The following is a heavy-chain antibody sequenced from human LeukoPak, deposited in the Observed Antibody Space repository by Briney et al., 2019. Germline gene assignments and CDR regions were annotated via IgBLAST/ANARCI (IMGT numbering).Heavy chain of an antibody. Sequence: AGTLSLSCSASGFTFSSDAMHWVRQAPGRGLDWVSVVYSGGTTYYADSVKGRFTISRDNSKNTLYLQMNSLRAEDTAVYYCARVKVAVAGIGWFDPWGQGSLVTVSS. CDR1: GFTFSSDA. D-gene: IGHD6-13*01. V-gene: IGHV3-53*01. CDR3: ARVKVAVAGIGWFDP. CDR2: VYSGGTT. J-gene: IGHJ5*02.